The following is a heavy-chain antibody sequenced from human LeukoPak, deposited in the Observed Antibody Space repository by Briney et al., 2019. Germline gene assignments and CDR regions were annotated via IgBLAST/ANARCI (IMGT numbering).Heavy chain of an antibody. D-gene: IGHD3-3*01. V-gene: IGHV3-7*01. CDR3: ARDGGYDFWSGYYQDY. CDR2: IKKDGSEK. J-gene: IGHJ4*02. CDR1: GFTFSSYW. Sequence: GGSLRLSCAASGFTFSSYWMSWVRQAPGTGLEWVANIKKDGSEKYYVDSVKGRFTISRDNSKNTLYLQMNSLRAEDTAVYYCARDGGYDFWSGYYQDYWGQGTLVTVSS.